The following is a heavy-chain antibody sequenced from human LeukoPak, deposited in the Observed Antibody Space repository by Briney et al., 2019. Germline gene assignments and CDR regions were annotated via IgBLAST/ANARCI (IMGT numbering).Heavy chain of an antibody. J-gene: IGHJ4*02. CDR2: IYSGGST. CDR1: GFTVSSDY. D-gene: IGHD6-13*01. CDR3: ARAMGGAGTVTDY. V-gene: IGHV3-53*01. Sequence: PGGSLRLSCAASGFTVSSDYMSWVRQPPGKGLEWVSVIYSGGSTNYADSVKGRFTISRDNSKNTLHLQMNSLRVEDTAVYYCARAMGGAGTVTDYWGQGTLVTVSS.